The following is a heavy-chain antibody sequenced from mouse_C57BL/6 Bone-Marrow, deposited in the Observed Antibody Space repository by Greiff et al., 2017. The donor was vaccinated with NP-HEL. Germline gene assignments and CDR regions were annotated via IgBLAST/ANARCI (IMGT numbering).Heavy chain of an antibody. V-gene: IGHV1-76*01. Sequence: QVQLQQSGAELVRPGASVKLSCKASGYTFTDYYIDWVKQRPGQGLEWIARIYPGSGNTYYNEKFKGKATLTAEKSSSTAYMQLSSLTSEDSAVYFCAREILNFHTTLVEGWYFDVWGTGTTVTVSS. CDR1: GYTFTDYY. CDR2: IYPGSGNT. D-gene: IGHD2-10*02. CDR3: AREILNFHTTLVEGWYFDV. J-gene: IGHJ1*03.